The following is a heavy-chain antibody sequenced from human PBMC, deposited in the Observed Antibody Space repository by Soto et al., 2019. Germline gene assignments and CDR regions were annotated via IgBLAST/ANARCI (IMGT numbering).Heavy chain of an antibody. CDR1: GFTFSSYA. J-gene: IGHJ5*02. V-gene: IGHV3-23*01. CDR3: AKDPGDSSGYYP. CDR2: ISGSGGST. Sequence: PGGSLRLSCAASGFTFSSYAMSWVRQAPGKGLEWVSAISGSGGSTYYADSVKGRFTISRDNSKKTLYLQMNSLRAEDTAVYYCAKDPGDSSGYYPWGQGALVTVSS. D-gene: IGHD3-22*01.